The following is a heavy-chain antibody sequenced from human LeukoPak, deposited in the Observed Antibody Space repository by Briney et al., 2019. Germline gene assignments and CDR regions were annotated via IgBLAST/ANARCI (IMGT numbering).Heavy chain of an antibody. CDR3: ARELEIRSTLHYYYGMDV. Sequence: SGTLSLTCAVSGGSISSSNWWRWVRQPPGKGLEGIGEIYHSGSTNYNPSLKSRVTISVDKSKNQFSLKLSSVTAADTAVYYCARELEIRSTLHYYYGMDVWGQGTTVTVSS. V-gene: IGHV4-4*02. CDR2: IYHSGST. J-gene: IGHJ6*02. CDR1: GGSISSSNW. D-gene: IGHD1-1*01.